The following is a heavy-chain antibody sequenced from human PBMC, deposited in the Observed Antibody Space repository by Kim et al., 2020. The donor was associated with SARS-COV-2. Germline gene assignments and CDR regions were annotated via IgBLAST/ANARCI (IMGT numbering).Heavy chain of an antibody. CDR2: IYHSGST. CDR3: ARVSPYYYESSGYYYYGMDV. J-gene: IGHJ6*02. Sequence: SETLSLTCAVSGGSISSSNWWSWVRQPPGKGLGWIGEIYHSGSTNYNPSLKSRVTISVAKSKNQFSLKLSSVTAADTAVYYCARVSPYYYESSGYYYYGMDVWGQGTTVTVSS. D-gene: IGHD3-22*01. CDR1: GGSISSSNW. V-gene: IGHV4-4*02.